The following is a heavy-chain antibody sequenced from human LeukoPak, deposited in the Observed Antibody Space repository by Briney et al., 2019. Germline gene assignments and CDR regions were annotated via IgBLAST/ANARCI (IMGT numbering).Heavy chain of an antibody. CDR1: GFTFSTYA. CDR3: AKGLRYSGVDY. V-gene: IGHV3-23*01. J-gene: IGHJ4*02. Sequence: GGSLRLSCAASGFTFSTYAMNWVRQAPGKGLEWVSSISGSGDSAYYADSVKGRFTISRDNSKNTLSLQINSLRAEDTALYYCAKGLRYSGVDYWGQGTLVTVSS. D-gene: IGHD5-12*01. CDR2: ISGSGDSA.